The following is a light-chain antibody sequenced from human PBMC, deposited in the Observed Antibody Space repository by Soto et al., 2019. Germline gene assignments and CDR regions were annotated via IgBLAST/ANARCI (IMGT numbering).Light chain of an antibody. V-gene: IGKV3-20*01. Sequence: DIVMTQSPATLSVSPGERATLSCRASQSVSSNLAWYQQRPGQAPRLLLYGASSRATGIPDRFSGSGSGTDFTLTISRVEPEDFAVFYCQHYGSSPLTFGGGTKVDIK. CDR1: QSVSSN. J-gene: IGKJ4*01. CDR2: GAS. CDR3: QHYGSSPLT.